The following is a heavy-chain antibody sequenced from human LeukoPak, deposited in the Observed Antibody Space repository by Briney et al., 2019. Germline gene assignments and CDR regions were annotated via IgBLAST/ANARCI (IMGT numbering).Heavy chain of an antibody. D-gene: IGHD5-12*01. J-gene: IGHJ4*02. CDR3: ARDISGYDYFDY. CDR1: GGSISSSSYY. CDR2: IYYSGST. V-gene: IGHV4-39*07. Sequence: PSETLSLTCTVSGGSISSSSYYWGWIRQPPGKGLEWIGSIYYSGSTYYNPSLKSRVTISVDTSKNQFSLKLSYVTAADTAVYYCARDISGYDYFDYWGQGTLVTVSS.